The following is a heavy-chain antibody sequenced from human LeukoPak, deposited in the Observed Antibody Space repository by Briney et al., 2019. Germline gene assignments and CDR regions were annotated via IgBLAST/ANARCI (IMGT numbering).Heavy chain of an antibody. D-gene: IGHD7-27*01. CDR2: INPNSGGT. V-gene: IGHV1-2*02. Sequence: ASVTLSCKASGYTFTSYDINWERQATGQGLGWMGWINPNSGGTNYAQKFQGRVTMTRDTSISTAYMELSRLRSDDTAVYYCARERGLLGISSHGMDVWGQGTTVTVSS. CDR3: ARERGLLGISSHGMDV. J-gene: IGHJ6*02. CDR1: GYTFTSYD.